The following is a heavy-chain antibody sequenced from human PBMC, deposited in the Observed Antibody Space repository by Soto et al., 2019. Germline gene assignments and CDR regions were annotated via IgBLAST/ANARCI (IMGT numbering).Heavy chain of an antibody. Sequence: SETLSLTCTVSGGSISSGGYYWSWIRQHPGKGLEWIGYIYYSGSTYYNPSLKSRVTISVDTSKNQFSLKLSSVTAADTAVYYCARQISCSGGSCLYAFDIWGQGTMVTVS. D-gene: IGHD2-15*01. CDR2: IYYSGST. CDR1: GGSISSGGYY. J-gene: IGHJ3*02. CDR3: ARQISCSGGSCLYAFDI. V-gene: IGHV4-31*03.